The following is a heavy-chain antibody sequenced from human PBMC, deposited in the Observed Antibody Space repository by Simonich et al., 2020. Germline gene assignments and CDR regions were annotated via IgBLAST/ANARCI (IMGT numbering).Heavy chain of an antibody. Sequence: EVQLVESGGGLVQPGGSLRLSCAASGFTFSSSWMPWVRQAPGQGLVWDSRIESVGSSTSDADSVKGRFTISRDNAKNTLYLQMNSRRAEDTAVYYCARDYSNYDAFDIWGQGTMVTVSS. CDR1: GFTFSSSW. CDR2: IESVGSST. CDR3: ARDYSNYDAFDI. J-gene: IGHJ3*02. D-gene: IGHD4-4*01. V-gene: IGHV3-74*01.